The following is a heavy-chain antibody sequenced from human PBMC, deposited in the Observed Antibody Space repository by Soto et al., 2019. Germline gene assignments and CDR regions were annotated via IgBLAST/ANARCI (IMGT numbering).Heavy chain of an antibody. CDR1: GGSISSSSYY. D-gene: IGHD5-12*01. V-gene: IGHV4-39*01. CDR2: IYYSGST. Sequence: SETLSLTCTVSGGSISSSSYYWGWIRQPPGKGLEWIGSIYYSGSTYYNPSLKSRVTISVDTSKNQFSLKLSSVTAADTAVYYCARRRGYSGYDYPNDAFDIWGQGTMVTVSS. CDR3: ARRRGYSGYDYPNDAFDI. J-gene: IGHJ3*02.